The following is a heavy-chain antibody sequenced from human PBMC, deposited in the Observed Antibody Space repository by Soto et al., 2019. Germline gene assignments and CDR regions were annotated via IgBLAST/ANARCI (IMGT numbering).Heavy chain of an antibody. J-gene: IGHJ4*02. CDR2: ISSDGNTK. Sequence: LRLSCATSGFTFSHYALHWVRQAPVRGLEWVAVISSDGNTKYYADSVKGRFTVSRDSDNNTLFLQMTGLRPADTAVYFCVRAYGAVIADVDYWGQGTLVTVSS. CDR3: VRAYGAVIADVDY. CDR1: GFTFSHYA. V-gene: IGHV3-30-3*01. D-gene: IGHD2-21*01.